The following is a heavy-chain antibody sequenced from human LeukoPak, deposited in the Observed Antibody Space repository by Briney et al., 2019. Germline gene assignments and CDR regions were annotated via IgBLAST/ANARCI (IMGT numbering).Heavy chain of an antibody. CDR1: GGSISSYY. D-gene: IGHD6-19*01. CDR3: ARGTLYRGWSYYLDF. J-gene: IGHJ4*02. CDR2: IYTSGST. V-gene: IGHV4-4*07. Sequence: SETLSLTCTVSGGSISSYYWSWIRQPAGKGLEWIGRIYTSGSTNYNPSLKSRVTMSVDTSKNQFSLKLSSVTAADTAVYYCARGTLYRGWSYYLDFWGQGSQVTVSS.